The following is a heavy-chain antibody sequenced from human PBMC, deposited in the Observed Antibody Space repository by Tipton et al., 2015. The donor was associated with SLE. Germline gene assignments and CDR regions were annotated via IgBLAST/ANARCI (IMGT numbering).Heavy chain of an antibody. Sequence: VQLVQSGAEVKKPGASVKVSCKASGYTFTGYYMHWVRQAPGQGLEWMGRINPNSGGANSAQKFQGRVTMTRDTSISTAYMELSRLRCDDTAVYYCARARTDFVEYFDYWGQGTLVTVSS. CDR1: GYTFTGYY. V-gene: IGHV1-2*06. CDR3: ARARTDFVEYFDY. J-gene: IGHJ4*02. D-gene: IGHD5-24*01. CDR2: INPNSGGA.